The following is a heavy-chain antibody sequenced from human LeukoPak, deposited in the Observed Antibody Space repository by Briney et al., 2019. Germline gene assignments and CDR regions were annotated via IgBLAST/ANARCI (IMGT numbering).Heavy chain of an antibody. Sequence: GGSLRLSCAASGFSFSSYAMSWVRQAPGKGLEWVSAISGRGGSTYYADSVKGRFTISRDNSKNTLYLQMNSLRADDTAVYYCAKSRARREGSSGSIDYWGQGTLVTVSS. J-gene: IGHJ4*02. D-gene: IGHD3-22*01. CDR1: GFSFSSYA. CDR3: AKSRARREGSSGSIDY. CDR2: ISGRGGST. V-gene: IGHV3-23*01.